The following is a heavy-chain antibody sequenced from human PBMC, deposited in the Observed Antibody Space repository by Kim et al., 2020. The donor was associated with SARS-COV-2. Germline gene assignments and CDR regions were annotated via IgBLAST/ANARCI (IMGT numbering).Heavy chain of an antibody. D-gene: IGHD3-16*01. V-gene: IGHV3-23*01. CDR3: AKVHPPQALGLGELPDY. J-gene: IGHJ4*02. CDR2: ISGSGGST. Sequence: GGSLRLSCAASGFTFSSYAMSWVRQAPGKGLEWVSAISGSGGSTYYADSVKGRFTISRDNSKNTLYLQMNSLRAEDTAVYYCAKVHPPQALGLGELPDYWGQGTLVTVSS. CDR1: GFTFSSYA.